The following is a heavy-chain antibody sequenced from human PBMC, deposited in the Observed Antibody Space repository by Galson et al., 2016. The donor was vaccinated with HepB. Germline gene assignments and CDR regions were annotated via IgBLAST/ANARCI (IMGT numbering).Heavy chain of an antibody. V-gene: IGHV3-21*05. J-gene: IGHJ4*02. D-gene: IGHD6-13*01. CDR2: ITSSSTVI. Sequence: SLRLSCAASGVSLSDYNMNWVRQAPRKGLEWVSYITSSSTVIYYADSVKGRFTISRDNAKNSLYLQMNSLRAEDTAVYYCASDSSSGYFFESWGQGALVTVSS. CDR3: ASDSSSGYFFES. CDR1: GVSLSDYN.